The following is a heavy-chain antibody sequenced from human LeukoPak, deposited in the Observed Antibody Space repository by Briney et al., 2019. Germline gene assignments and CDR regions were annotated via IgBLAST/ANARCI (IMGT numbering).Heavy chain of an antibody. CDR1: GGTFSSYA. D-gene: IGHD5-24*01. V-gene: IGHV1-69*06. Sequence: GASVKVSCKASGGTFSSYAISWVRQAPGQGLEWTGGIIPVFGTANYAQKFQGRVTITADKSTSTAYMELSSLRSEDTAVYYCARGYGYNGFDYWGQGTLVTVSS. J-gene: IGHJ4*02. CDR2: IIPVFGTA. CDR3: ARGYGYNGFDY.